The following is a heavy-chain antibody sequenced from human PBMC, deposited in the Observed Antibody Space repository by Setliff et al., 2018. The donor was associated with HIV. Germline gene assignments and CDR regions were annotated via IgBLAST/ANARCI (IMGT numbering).Heavy chain of an antibody. V-gene: IGHV4-31*03. D-gene: IGHD3-3*01. CDR1: GGSITSGGFY. J-gene: IGHJ3*02. CDR2: IYYSGGT. Sequence: SETLSLTCTDSGGSITSGGFYWSWIRQYPQKGLEWIGYIYYSGGTYYNPSLKSRVTMSVDTSKNQFSLKLSSVTAADTAVYYCARSKTFYDFWGGYYTHGAFKIWGLGTMVTVSS. CDR3: ARSKTFYDFWGGYYTHGAFKI.